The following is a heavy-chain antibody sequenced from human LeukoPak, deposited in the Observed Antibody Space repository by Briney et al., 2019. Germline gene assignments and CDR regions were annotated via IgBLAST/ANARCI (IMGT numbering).Heavy chain of an antibody. D-gene: IGHD3-22*01. CDR1: GYSFTSNY. CDR3: ARGENYYDSSGYQY. J-gene: IGHJ4*02. Sequence: SVKVSCKASGYSFTSNYIHWVRQAPGQGLEWMGGIIPIFGTVNYAQKFQGRVTITADESTSTAYMELSSLRSEDTAVYYCARGENYYDSSGYQYWGQGTLVTVSS. CDR2: IIPIFGTV. V-gene: IGHV1-69*13.